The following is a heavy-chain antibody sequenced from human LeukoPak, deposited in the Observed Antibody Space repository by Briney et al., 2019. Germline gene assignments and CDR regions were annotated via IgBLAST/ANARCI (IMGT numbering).Heavy chain of an antibody. CDR2: ISYDGSDK. J-gene: IGHJ6*02. Sequence: GGSLRLSCAASGFTFTRSGMHWVRQAPGKGLEWLAVISYDGSDKYCADSVKGRFTISRDNSKNSLYLQMNSLRAEDTAVYYCARDRTRPELNYYYGMDVWGQGTTVTVSS. CDR1: GFTFTRSG. D-gene: IGHD1-7*01. CDR3: ARDRTRPELNYYYGMDV. V-gene: IGHV3-30*03.